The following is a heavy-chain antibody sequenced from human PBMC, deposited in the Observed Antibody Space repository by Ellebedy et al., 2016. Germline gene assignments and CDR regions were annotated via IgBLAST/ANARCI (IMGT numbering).Heavy chain of an antibody. J-gene: IGHJ6*03. CDR1: GFTFSSYW. Sequence: GESLKISXAASGFTFSSYWMHWVRQAPGKGLVWVSRINSDGSSTSYADSVKGRFTISRDNSKNTLYLQMNSLRAEDTAVYYCARRYYSNYAATTVHYYYYMDVWGKGTTVTVSS. D-gene: IGHD4-11*01. CDR3: ARRYYSNYAATTVHYYYYMDV. V-gene: IGHV3-74*01. CDR2: INSDGSST.